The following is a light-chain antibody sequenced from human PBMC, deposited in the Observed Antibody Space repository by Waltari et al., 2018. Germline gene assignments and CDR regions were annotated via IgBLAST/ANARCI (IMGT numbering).Light chain of an antibody. CDR1: SSDVGGSEY. V-gene: IGLV2-8*01. CDR3: SSYAGGSTLGV. Sequence: QSALTQPPSASGSPGQSVTISCPGTSSDVGGSEYVSWYQHHPGKAPKLMIYEVSTRPSGVPVRFSGSKSGNTASLTVSGLQAEDEGDYYCSSYAGGSTLGVFGGGTKLTVL. J-gene: IGLJ3*02. CDR2: EVS.